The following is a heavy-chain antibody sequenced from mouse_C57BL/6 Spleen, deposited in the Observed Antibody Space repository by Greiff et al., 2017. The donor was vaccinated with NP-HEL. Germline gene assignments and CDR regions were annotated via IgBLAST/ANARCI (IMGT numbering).Heavy chain of an antibody. J-gene: IGHJ4*01. Sequence: VQLKESGGGLVQPGGSLKLSCAASGFTFSDYYMYWVRQTPEKRLEWVAYISNGGGSTYYPDTVKGRFTISRDNAKNTLYLQMSRLKSEDTAMYYCARQGYGSSPYYYAMDYWGQGTSVTVSS. V-gene: IGHV5-12*01. CDR3: ARQGYGSSPYYYAMDY. CDR2: ISNGGGST. CDR1: GFTFSDYY. D-gene: IGHD1-1*01.